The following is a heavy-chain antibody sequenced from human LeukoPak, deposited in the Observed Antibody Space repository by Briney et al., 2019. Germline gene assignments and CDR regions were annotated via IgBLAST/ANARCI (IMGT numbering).Heavy chain of an antibody. CDR3: ARVNWGAAFDI. D-gene: IGHD3-16*01. J-gene: IGHJ3*02. CDR1: GFTFSSYW. Sequence: GGSLRLSCAASGFTFSSYWMSWVRQAPGKGLEWVANIKQDGSEIHYVDSVKGRFTISRDNAKNSLYVQMNSLRAEDTAVYYCARVNWGAAFDIWGQGTMVTVSS. V-gene: IGHV3-7*01. CDR2: IKQDGSEI.